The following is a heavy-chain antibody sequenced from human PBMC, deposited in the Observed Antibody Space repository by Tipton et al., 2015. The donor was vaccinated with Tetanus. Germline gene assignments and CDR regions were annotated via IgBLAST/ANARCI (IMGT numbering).Heavy chain of an antibody. Sequence: LRLSCTVSGGSISSGGYYWSWIRQHPGKDLEWIGYIYYSGSTYYNPSLKSRVTISVDTSKNQFSLKLSSVTAADTAVYYCARDRGVSRGVDYWGQGTLVTVSS. CDR2: IYYSGST. D-gene: IGHD3-10*01. CDR3: ARDRGVSRGVDY. CDR1: GGSISSGGYY. V-gene: IGHV4-31*03. J-gene: IGHJ4*02.